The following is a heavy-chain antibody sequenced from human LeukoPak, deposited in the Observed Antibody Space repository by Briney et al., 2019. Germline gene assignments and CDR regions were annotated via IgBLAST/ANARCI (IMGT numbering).Heavy chain of an antibody. J-gene: IGHJ4*02. V-gene: IGHV3-73*01. Sequence: GGSLKLSCAASGFTFSGSAMHWVRQASGKGLEWVGRIRSKSNSYATAYAASVKGRFTISRDDSRNTAYLQMNSPKTEDTAVYYCSTGSSSSGGYWGQGTLVTVSS. CDR1: GFTFSGSA. D-gene: IGHD6-6*01. CDR2: IRSKSNSYAT. CDR3: STGSSSSGGY.